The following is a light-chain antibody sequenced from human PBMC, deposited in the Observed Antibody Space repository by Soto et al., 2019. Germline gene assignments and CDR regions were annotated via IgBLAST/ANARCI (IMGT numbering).Light chain of an antibody. Sequence: QSALTQPRSVSGSPGQSVTISCTGTSSDVGGYNYVSWYQQHPGKAPKLMIYDVSNRPSGVSNRFSGSKSGNTASLTISGLQAEDEADYYCSSYTSSSTLAYVFGTGTKLTVL. V-gene: IGLV2-14*01. J-gene: IGLJ1*01. CDR2: DVS. CDR1: SSDVGGYNY. CDR3: SSYTSSSTLAYV.